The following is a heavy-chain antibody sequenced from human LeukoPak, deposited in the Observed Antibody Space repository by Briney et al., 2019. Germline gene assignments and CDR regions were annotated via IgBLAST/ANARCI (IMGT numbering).Heavy chain of an antibody. Sequence: PSETLSLTCAVYGGSFSGYYWSWIRQPPGKGLEWIGEINHSGSTNYNPSLKSRVTISVDTSKNQFSLKLSSVTAADTAVYYCARQTVTTWNAFDIWGQGTMVTVSS. V-gene: IGHV4-34*01. J-gene: IGHJ3*02. D-gene: IGHD4-17*01. CDR1: GGSFSGYY. CDR2: INHSGST. CDR3: ARQTVTTWNAFDI.